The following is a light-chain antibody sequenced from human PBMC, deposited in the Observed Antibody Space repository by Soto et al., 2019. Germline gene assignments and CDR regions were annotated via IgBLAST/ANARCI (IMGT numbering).Light chain of an antibody. CDR2: DAS. J-gene: IGKJ4*01. CDR3: QQYGSSLLT. Sequence: IVLTQSPCTLSLSPGERATLSCRASQSVSNNYLAWYQQKPGQAPRLLIYDASYRATGIPARFSGSGSGTDFTLTISRLEPEDFAVYYCQQYGSSLLTFGGGTKVDIK. CDR1: QSVSNNY. V-gene: IGKV3-20*01.